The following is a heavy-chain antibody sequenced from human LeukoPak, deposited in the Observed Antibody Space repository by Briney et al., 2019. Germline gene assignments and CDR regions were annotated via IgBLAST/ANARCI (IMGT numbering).Heavy chain of an antibody. J-gene: IGHJ4*02. Sequence: PGGSLRLSCAASGFTFSSYAMHWVRQAPGKGLEWVAVISYDGSNKYYADSVKGRFTISRDNSKNTLYLQMNSLRAEDTAVYYCAKATYSTSPGYYFDYWGQGTLVTVSS. CDR3: AKATYSTSPGYYFDY. V-gene: IGHV3-30-3*01. D-gene: IGHD6-6*01. CDR2: ISYDGSNK. CDR1: GFTFSSYA.